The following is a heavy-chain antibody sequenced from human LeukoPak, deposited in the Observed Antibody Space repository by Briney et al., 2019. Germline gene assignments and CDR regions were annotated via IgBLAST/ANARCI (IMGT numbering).Heavy chain of an antibody. V-gene: IGHV3-64*04. CDR1: GFTFSSYA. D-gene: IGHD6-6*01. Sequence: GGSLRLSCSASGFTFSSYAMHWVRQAPGKGLEYVSAISSNGGSTYYADSVKGRFSISRDNSKNTLYLQMNSLRAEDTAVYYCARQSIAARLWCDYWGQGTLVTVSS. J-gene: IGHJ4*02. CDR3: ARQSIAARLWCDY. CDR2: ISSNGGST.